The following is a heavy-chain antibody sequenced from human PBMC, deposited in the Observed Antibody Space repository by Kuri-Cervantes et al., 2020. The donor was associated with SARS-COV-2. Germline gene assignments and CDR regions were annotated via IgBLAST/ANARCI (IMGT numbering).Heavy chain of an antibody. J-gene: IGHJ4*02. D-gene: IGHD3-10*01. CDR3: ARAPPGEAVDY. Sequence: GESLMISCAASGFTFSSYSMNWVRQAPGKGLEWVSSISSSSSYIYYADSVKGRFTISRDNAKNSLYLQMNSLRAEDTAVYYCARAPPGEAVDYWGQGTLVTVSS. V-gene: IGHV3-21*04. CDR1: GFTFSSYS. CDR2: ISSSSSYI.